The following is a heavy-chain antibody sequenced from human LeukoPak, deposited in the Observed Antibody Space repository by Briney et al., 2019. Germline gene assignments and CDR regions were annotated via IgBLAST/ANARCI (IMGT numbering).Heavy chain of an antibody. D-gene: IGHD6-13*01. Sequence: PSETLSLTCTVSGGSISSSSYYWGWIRQPPGKGLEWIGSIYYSGSTYYNPSLKSRVTISVDTSKNQFSLKLSSVTAADTAVYYCAREPSRIAAAGTDAFDIWGQGTMVTVSS. J-gene: IGHJ3*02. V-gene: IGHV4-39*07. CDR3: AREPSRIAAAGTDAFDI. CDR1: GGSISSSSYY. CDR2: IYYSGST.